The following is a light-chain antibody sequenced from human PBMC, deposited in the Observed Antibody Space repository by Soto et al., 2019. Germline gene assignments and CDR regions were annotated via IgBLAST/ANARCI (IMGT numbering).Light chain of an antibody. CDR3: LQSYSVIT. CDR2: DAS. CDR1: QDIGNY. J-gene: IGKJ5*01. Sequence: DIQMTQSPSSLSASVGDRITITCQASQDIGNYVNWYQQKPGKAPKLMIYDASALESGVPSRFSGSGSGTDFTFTISSLQPEDFATYSCLQSYSVITFGQGTRLEIK. V-gene: IGKV1-33*01.